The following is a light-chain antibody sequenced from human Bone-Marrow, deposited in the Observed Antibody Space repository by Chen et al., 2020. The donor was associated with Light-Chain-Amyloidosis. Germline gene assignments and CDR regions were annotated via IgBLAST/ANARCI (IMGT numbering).Light chain of an antibody. J-gene: IGLJ1*01. CDR2: DDS. CDR3: QVWDSSSDHYV. V-gene: IGLV3-21*02. Sequence: SYVLTQPSSVSVAPGQTATIACGGNNIGSTSVHWYQQTPGQAPLLVVYDDSDRPSGIPERVSGSNSGNTATLTISRVEAGDEADYYCQVWDSSSDHYVFGTGTKVTVL. CDR1: NIGSTS.